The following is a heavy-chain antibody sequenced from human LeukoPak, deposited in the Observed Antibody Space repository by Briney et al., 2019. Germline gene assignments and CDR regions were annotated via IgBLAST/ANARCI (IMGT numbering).Heavy chain of an antibody. V-gene: IGHV3-7*03. D-gene: IGHD3-22*01. CDR3: AKDGVVVSVDYYYYYYMDV. CDR1: GFTFITYW. J-gene: IGHJ6*03. CDR2: IKQDGSEK. Sequence: PGGSLRLSCAASGFTFITYWMSWVRQAPGKGLEWVANIKQDGSEKYYVDSVKGRFTISRDNSKNTLYLQMNSLRAEDTAVYYCAKDGVVVSVDYYYYYYMDVWGKGTTVTISS.